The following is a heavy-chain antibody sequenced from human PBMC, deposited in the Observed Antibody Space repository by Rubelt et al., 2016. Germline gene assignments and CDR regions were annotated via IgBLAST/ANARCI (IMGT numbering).Heavy chain of an antibody. CDR2: IYSGWGA. D-gene: IGHD1-26*01. V-gene: IGHV4-39*01. CDR3: ARGIVGATRSSHYGMDV. CDR1: GGSISSTAYY. Sequence: QLQLQLSGPRLVKPSETLSLTCTVSGGSISSTAYYWGWVRQPPGKGLEWVGSIYSGWGADCHPSLKSRVTISVDTSNHQLCLKLGAVTAAVTAVYCCARGIVGATRSSHYGMDVWGQGTTVTVSS. J-gene: IGHJ6*02.